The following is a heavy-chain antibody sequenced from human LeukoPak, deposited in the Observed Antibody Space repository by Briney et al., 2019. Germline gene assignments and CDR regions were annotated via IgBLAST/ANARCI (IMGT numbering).Heavy chain of an antibody. J-gene: IGHJ4*02. D-gene: IGHD3-10*01. V-gene: IGHV3-48*01. CDR3: ARRESTTMVRGGVDY. CDR1: AFTFTKYS. Sequence: GGSLRLSCAASAFTFTKYSMHWVRQTPGKGLEWVSYISSGSTTIFYSDSVKGRFTISRDNAKISLYLQMNSLRAEDTAVYYCARRESTTMVRGGVDYWGQGTLVTVSS. CDR2: ISSGSTTI.